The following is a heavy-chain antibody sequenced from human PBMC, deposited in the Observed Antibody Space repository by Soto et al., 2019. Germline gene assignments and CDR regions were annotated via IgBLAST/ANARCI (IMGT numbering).Heavy chain of an antibody. Sequence: EVQLAESGGGLVQPGGSLRLSCVASGFTSGNYWMSWVRQAPGKGLEWVANIKPDGSETFYMDSVEGRFTISRGNPKNSLYMQMHSLRVEDTAVYYCTRGTDVLFCTDSSCPGIDVWGHGTTVTVSS. D-gene: IGHD2-15*01. CDR3: TRGTDVLFCTDSSCPGIDV. CDR1: GFTSGNYW. V-gene: IGHV3-7*03. CDR2: IKPDGSET. J-gene: IGHJ6*02.